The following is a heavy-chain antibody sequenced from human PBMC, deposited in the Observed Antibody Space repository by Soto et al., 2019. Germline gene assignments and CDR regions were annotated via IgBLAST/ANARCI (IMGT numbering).Heavy chain of an antibody. D-gene: IGHD3-3*01. Sequence: GGSLRLSCAASGFTFSSYAMSWVRQAPGKGLEWVSAISGSGGSTYYAGSVKGRFTISRDNSKNTLYLQMNSLRAEDTAVYYCAREKPREEWEWLSKDLYYYYYMDVWGKGTTVTVSS. CDR3: AREKPREEWEWLSKDLYYYYYMDV. J-gene: IGHJ6*03. V-gene: IGHV3-23*01. CDR1: GFTFSSYA. CDR2: ISGSGGST.